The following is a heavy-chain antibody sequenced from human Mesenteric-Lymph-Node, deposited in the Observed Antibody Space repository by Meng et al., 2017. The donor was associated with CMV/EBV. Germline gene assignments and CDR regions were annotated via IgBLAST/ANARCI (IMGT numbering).Heavy chain of an antibody. V-gene: IGHV1-69*05. CDR3: ARVGDWNQYYFDY. Sequence: ASGCTLSRHAVAWVRPAPGQGFEWMGGITPISARTNYAQEFQGRVTITTDESTSTAYMELSSLRSDDTAVYYCARVGDWNQYYFDYWGQGTLVTVSS. CDR2: ITPISART. CDR1: GCTLSRHA. D-gene: IGHD2-21*02. J-gene: IGHJ4*02.